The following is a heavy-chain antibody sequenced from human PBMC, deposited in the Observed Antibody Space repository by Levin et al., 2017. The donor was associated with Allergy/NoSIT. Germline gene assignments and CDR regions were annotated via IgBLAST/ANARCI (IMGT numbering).Heavy chain of an antibody. CDR1: GGSFSGYD. CDR2: INHSGST. D-gene: IGHD5-24*01. Sequence: SETLSLTCAVYGGSFSGYDWSWIRQPPGKGLEWIGEINHSGSTNYNPSLKSRVTISVDTSKNQFSLKLSSVTAADTAVYYCARALGETWLQYNWRRSVWFDPWGQGTLVTVSS. V-gene: IGHV4-34*01. J-gene: IGHJ5*02. CDR3: ARALGETWLQYNWRRSVWFDP.